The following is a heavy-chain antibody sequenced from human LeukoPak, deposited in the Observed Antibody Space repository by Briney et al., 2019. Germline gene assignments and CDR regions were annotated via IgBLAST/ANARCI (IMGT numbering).Heavy chain of an antibody. CDR1: GGSISSSSYY. V-gene: IGHV4-39*01. CDR3: ASSSGYTSFDY. D-gene: IGHD3-22*01. Sequence: PSETLSLTCTVSGGSISSSSYYWGWIRQPPGKGLEWIGSIYYSGSTYYNPSLKSRVTISVDTSKNQFSLKLSSVTAADTAVYHCASSSGYTSFDYWGQGTLVTVSS. J-gene: IGHJ4*02. CDR2: IYYSGST.